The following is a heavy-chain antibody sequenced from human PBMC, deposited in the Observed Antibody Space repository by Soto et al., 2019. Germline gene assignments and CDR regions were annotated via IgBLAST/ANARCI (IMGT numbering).Heavy chain of an antibody. D-gene: IGHD6-6*01. CDR3: ARTSRFDS. J-gene: IGHJ4*02. Sequence: QVLLQQWGAGLLKPSETLSLTCAVYGGSFSGYYWSWIRQPPGKGLEWIGEINHSGYTNHNPSLKSRVTISVDTSKSQFSLKLSSVTAADTAVYYCARTSRFDSWGQGTLVTVFS. CDR1: GGSFSGYY. V-gene: IGHV4-34*01. CDR2: INHSGYT.